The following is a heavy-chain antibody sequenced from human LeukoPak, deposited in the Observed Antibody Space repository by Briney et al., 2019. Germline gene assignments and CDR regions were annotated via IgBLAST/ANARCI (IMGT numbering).Heavy chain of an antibody. V-gene: IGHV3-20*01. CDR1: GFTFDDYG. CDR2: INWNGGST. CDR3: ARARGAGLRSPFDY. Sequence: GGSLRLSCAASGFTFDDYGMSWVRQAPGKGLEWVSGINWNGGSTGYADSVKGRFTISRVNAKNSLYLQMNSLRAEDTALYHCARARGAGLRSPFDYWGQGTLVTVSS. J-gene: IGHJ4*02. D-gene: IGHD4-17*01.